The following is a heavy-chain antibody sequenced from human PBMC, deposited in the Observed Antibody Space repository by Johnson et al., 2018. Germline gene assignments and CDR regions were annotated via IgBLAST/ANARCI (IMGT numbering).Heavy chain of an antibody. V-gene: IGHV3-11*01. CDR1: GFTFSDYY. D-gene: IGHD5-24*01. CDR3: VLQPPGYYYYYGMDV. Sequence: VQLVESGGGLVKPGGSLRLSCAASGFTFSDYYMSWIRQAPGKGLEWVSYISSSGSTIYYADSVKGRFTISRDHVKNSLYLKMNSLSAADTALYYCVLQPPGYYYYYGMDVWGQGTTVTVSS. CDR2: ISSSGSTI. J-gene: IGHJ6*02.